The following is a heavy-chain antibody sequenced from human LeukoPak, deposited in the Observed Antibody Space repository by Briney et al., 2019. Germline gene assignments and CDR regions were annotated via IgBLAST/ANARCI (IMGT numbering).Heavy chain of an antibody. Sequence: GGSLRLSCAASGFTFSNYAMSWVRQAPGKGLEWVSAISDSGGSTYYADSVKGRFTISRDNSKNTVYLQIHRLRAEDTAVYYCAKGKGSSSSSIDWWGQGTLVTVSS. CDR3: AKGKGSSSSSIDW. D-gene: IGHD2-15*01. J-gene: IGHJ4*02. CDR1: GFTFSNYA. V-gene: IGHV3-23*01. CDR2: ISDSGGST.